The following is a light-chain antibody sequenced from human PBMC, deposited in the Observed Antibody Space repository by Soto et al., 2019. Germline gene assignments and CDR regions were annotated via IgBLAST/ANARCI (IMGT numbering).Light chain of an antibody. V-gene: IGLV2-11*01. CDR3: AAWDDSLNGVV. Sequence: QSALTQPRSVSGSPGQSVTISCTGTSSDIGGYNYVSWFQHHPGKAPKLMIYDVSKRPSGVIDRFSGSKSSNTASLTISGLQAEDEADYYCAAWDDSLNGVVFGGGTKLTVL. CDR2: DVS. J-gene: IGLJ2*01. CDR1: SSDIGGYNY.